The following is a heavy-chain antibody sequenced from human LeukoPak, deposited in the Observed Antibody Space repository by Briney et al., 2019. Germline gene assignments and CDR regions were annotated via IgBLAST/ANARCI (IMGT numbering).Heavy chain of an antibody. CDR1: GGSISSSSYY. J-gene: IGHJ5*02. Sequence: SGTLSLTCTVSGGSISSSSYYWGWIRQPPGKGLEWIGSIYYSGSTYHNPSLKSRVTISVDTSKNQFSLKLSSVTAADTAVYYCARQRLYCSGGSCPKWFDPWGQGTLVTVSS. CDR3: ARQRLYCSGGSCPKWFDP. CDR2: IYYSGST. D-gene: IGHD2-15*01. V-gene: IGHV4-39*01.